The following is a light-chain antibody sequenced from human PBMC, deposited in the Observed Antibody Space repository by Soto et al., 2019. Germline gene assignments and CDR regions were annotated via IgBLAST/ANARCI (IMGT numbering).Light chain of an antibody. CDR2: EVS. V-gene: IGLV2-18*02. CDR3: SSDTISGTVA. Sequence: QSALTQPPSVSGSPGQSVTISCTGTSSDVGNYNRVSWYQQPPGTAPKLMIYEVSNRPSGVPDRFSGSKSGNTASLTISGLQGEYEADYYCSSDTISGTVAFGGATKLTVL. J-gene: IGLJ2*01. CDR1: SSDVGNYNR.